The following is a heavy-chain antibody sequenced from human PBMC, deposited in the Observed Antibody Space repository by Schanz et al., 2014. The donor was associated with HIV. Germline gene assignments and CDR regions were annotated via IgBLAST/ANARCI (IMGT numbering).Heavy chain of an antibody. J-gene: IGHJ6*02. CDR3: AKMEMAIVRWYYGTDV. CDR1: GFTFSTYA. V-gene: IGHV3-23*04. CDR2: ISGGGGST. Sequence: VQLVESGGGVVQPGRSLRLSCAASGFTFSTYAMSWVRQAPGKGLEWVSAISGGGGSTYYADSVKGRFTISRDNSKNTLYLEMNSLRAEDTAVYYCAKMEMAIVRWYYGTDVWGQGTTVTVS. D-gene: IGHD3-16*02.